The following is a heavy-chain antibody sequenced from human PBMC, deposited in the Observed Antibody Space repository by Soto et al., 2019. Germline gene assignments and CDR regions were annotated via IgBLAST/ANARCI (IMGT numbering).Heavy chain of an antibody. Sequence: PGESLKISCKGSGYSFTIYWISWVRQMPGKGLEWMGRIDPSDSYTNYSPSFQGHVTISADKSISTAYLQWSSLKASDTAMYYCARPMRFLEWSTTYYYYYGMDVWGQGTTVTVSS. CDR2: IDPSDSYT. J-gene: IGHJ6*02. D-gene: IGHD3-3*01. V-gene: IGHV5-10-1*01. CDR1: GYSFTIYW. CDR3: ARPMRFLEWSTTYYYYYGMDV.